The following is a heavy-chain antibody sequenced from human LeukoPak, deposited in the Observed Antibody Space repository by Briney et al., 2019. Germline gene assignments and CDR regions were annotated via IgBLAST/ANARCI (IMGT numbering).Heavy chain of an antibody. D-gene: IGHD3-22*01. CDR3: ARGSQYYDSSGYYYYYMDV. V-gene: IGHV4-34*01. CDR2: INHSGST. J-gene: IGHJ6*03. Sequence: SETLSLTCAVSGGSFSGHYWNWIRQPPGKGLEWIGEINHSGSTNYNPSLKSRVTISVDTSKNQFSLKLSSVTAADTAVYYCARGSQYYDSSGYYYYYMDVWGKGTTVTISS. CDR1: GGSFSGHY.